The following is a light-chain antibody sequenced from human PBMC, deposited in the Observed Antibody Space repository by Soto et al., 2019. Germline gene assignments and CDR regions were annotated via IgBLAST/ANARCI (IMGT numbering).Light chain of an antibody. V-gene: IGLV2-23*01. CDR1: SSDVGSYKL. CDR3: CSYAGSSSDV. CDR2: EGS. J-gene: IGLJ1*01. Sequence: QSALTQAASVSGSPGQSFTISCTGTSSDVGSYKLVSWYQQHPGKAPKLMIYEGSKRPSGVSNRFSGSKSGNTASLTISGLQAEDEADYYCCSYAGSSSDVFGTGTKVTVL.